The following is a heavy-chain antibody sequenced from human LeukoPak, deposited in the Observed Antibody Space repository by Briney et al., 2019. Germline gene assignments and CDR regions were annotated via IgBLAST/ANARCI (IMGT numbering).Heavy chain of an antibody. CDR1: GGSISSGGYY. Sequence: PETLSLTCTVSGGSISSGGYYWSWIRQHPGKGLEWIGYIYYSGSTYYNPSLKSRVTISVDTSKNQFSLKLSSVTAADTAVYYCARDQVLLGFDPWGQGTLVTVSS. J-gene: IGHJ5*02. V-gene: IGHV4-61*08. CDR3: ARDQVLLGFDP. D-gene: IGHD2/OR15-2a*01. CDR2: IYYSGST.